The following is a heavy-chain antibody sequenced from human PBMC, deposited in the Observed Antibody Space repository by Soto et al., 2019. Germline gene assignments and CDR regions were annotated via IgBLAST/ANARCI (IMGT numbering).Heavy chain of an antibody. CDR1: GFTFSSYG. V-gene: IGHV3-33*01. CDR3: ARDPIVVVVAASYSMDV. J-gene: IGHJ6*02. Sequence: PGGSLRLSCAASGFTFSSYGMHWVRQAPGKGLEWVAVIWYDGSNKYYADSVKGRFTISRDNSKNTLYLQMNSLRAEDTAVYYCARDPIVVVVAASYSMDVWGQGTTVTVSS. CDR2: IWYDGSNK. D-gene: IGHD2-15*01.